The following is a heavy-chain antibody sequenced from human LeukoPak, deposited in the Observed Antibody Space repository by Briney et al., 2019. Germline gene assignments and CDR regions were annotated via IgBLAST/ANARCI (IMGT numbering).Heavy chain of an antibody. Sequence: SDTLSLTCTVSGGSISSTTYYWGWIRLPPGKGPDWIGNIYYSGSTYDNPSLKSRVTMSVDTSKNEFSLNLSSVTAADTAVYYCARDGPVSYFDYWGQGTLVTVSS. J-gene: IGHJ4*02. V-gene: IGHV4-39*07. CDR1: GGSISSTTYY. CDR3: ARDGPVSYFDY. CDR2: IYYSGST.